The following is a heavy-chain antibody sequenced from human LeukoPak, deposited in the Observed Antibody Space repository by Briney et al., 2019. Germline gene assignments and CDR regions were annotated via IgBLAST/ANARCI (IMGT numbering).Heavy chain of an antibody. CDR1: GYTFTGYY. Sequence: GASVKVSCKASGYTFTGYYMHWVRQAPGQGLEWMGWINPNSGGTNYAQKFQGRVTMTRDTSISTAYMELSRLRSDDTAVHYCARRPITMIVVGNYWGQGTLVTVSS. CDR2: INPNSGGT. CDR3: ARRPITMIVVGNY. V-gene: IGHV1-2*02. D-gene: IGHD3-22*01. J-gene: IGHJ4*02.